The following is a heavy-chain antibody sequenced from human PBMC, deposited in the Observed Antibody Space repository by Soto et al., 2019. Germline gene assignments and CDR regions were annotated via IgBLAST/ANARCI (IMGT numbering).Heavy chain of an antibody. CDR3: TKSSGGSSSVGMDY. D-gene: IGHD6-6*01. V-gene: IGHV3-30*04. J-gene: IGHJ4*02. CDR2: ITRDGYNK. Sequence: LRLSCAGSGFIFKNYALNWVRQAPGKGLEWVASITRDGYNKYYADSVKGRFTISRDNSRDTLSLQMTALRTEDSSIYYCTKSSGGSSSVGMDYWGQGTRVTVSS. CDR1: GFIFKNYA.